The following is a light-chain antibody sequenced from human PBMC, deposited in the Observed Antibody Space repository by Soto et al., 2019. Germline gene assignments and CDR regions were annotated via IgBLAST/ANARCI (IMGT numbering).Light chain of an antibody. Sequence: DIQMTQSPPSLSASAGDRVTITCRASQGISNYLAWYQQKPGTVPKVLIYVASTLQSGVPSRFSGSGSGTDFTLTISSLQPEDVAAYDCQRYNSAPHTFGQGTKLEIK. CDR3: QRYNSAPHT. J-gene: IGKJ2*01. CDR1: QGISNY. V-gene: IGKV1-27*01. CDR2: VAS.